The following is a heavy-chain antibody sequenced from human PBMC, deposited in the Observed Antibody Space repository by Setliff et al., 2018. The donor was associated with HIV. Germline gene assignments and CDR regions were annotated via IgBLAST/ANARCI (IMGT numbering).Heavy chain of an antibody. D-gene: IGHD6-19*01. CDR2: FYYNGDS. V-gene: IGHV4-39*07. Sequence: SETLSLTCTVSGDSVNDRSYFWGWIRQPPGKGLEWIGTFYYNGDSRYNPSLKSRVTISVDTSKNQFSLKLTAVTAADTAVYYCAREFSERSPNPDHYYYYIDVWGRGTTVTVSS. CDR1: GDSVNDRSYF. CDR3: AREFSERSPNPDHYYYYIDV. J-gene: IGHJ6*03.